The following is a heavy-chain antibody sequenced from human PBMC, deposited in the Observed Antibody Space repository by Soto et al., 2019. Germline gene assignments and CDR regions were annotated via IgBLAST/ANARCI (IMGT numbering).Heavy chain of an antibody. J-gene: IGHJ6*02. CDR2: ISETSDVA. CDR1: GFAFSSYA. V-gene: IGHV3-23*01. D-gene: IGHD2-2*01. CDR3: ARYIPGVRYYGMDV. Sequence: EVQLLESGGGLVQPGGSLRLACAASGFAFSSYAMKWVRQAPGKGLVWVSLISETSDVADYADSVKGRFTISRDNSGNTLFLQMYSLRAEDTAVYYCARYIPGVRYYGMDVWGQGTTVTVAS.